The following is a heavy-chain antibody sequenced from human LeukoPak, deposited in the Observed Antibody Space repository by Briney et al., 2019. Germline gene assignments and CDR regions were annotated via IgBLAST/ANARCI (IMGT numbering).Heavy chain of an antibody. CDR1: GYSFTSYW. V-gene: IGHV5-51*01. Sequence: GESLKISCKGSGYSFTSYWNGWVRQMPGKGLEWRGIIYPGDSDTRYSPSFQGQVTISADKSISTAYLQWSSLKASDTAMYYCARALAALRSPLDYWGQGTLVTVSS. CDR2: IYPGDSDT. J-gene: IGHJ4*02. CDR3: ARALAALRSPLDY.